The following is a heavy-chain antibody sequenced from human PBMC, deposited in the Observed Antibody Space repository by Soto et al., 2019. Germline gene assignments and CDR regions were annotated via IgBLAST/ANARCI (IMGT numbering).Heavy chain of an antibody. Sequence: GGSLRLSCAASGFTFSTFSTYAMTWVRQAPGKGLEWVSAISGSGASTYYADSVKGRFTISRDNSKNTLYLQMNSLRAEDTAVYYCAKGGPYRDGHYSYDMDVLGQGTTVTVSS. CDR1: GFTFSTFSTYA. CDR2: ISGSGAST. D-gene: IGHD3-16*01. CDR3: AKGGPYRDGHYSYDMDV. J-gene: IGHJ6*02. V-gene: IGHV3-23*01.